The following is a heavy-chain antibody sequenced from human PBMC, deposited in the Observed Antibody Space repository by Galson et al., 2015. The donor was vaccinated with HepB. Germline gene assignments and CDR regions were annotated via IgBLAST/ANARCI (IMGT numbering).Heavy chain of an antibody. V-gene: IGHV1-2*06. CDR3: ARGLRSTPTWGF. CDR2: INPNSGGT. D-gene: IGHD5-12*01. CDR1: GYIFTDYF. Sequence: SVKVSCKVSGYIFTDYFLHWVRQAPGQGLEWMGRINPNSGGTNYAQKFQGRVTMTRDTSITTAYMELNRLTSDDTAVYYCARGLRSTPTWGFWGQGTLVTVSS. J-gene: IGHJ4*02.